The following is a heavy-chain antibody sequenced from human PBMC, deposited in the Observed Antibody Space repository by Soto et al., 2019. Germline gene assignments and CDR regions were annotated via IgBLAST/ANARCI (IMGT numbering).Heavy chain of an antibody. CDR1: GFPFSYAW. J-gene: IGHJ6*02. CDR3: TTDPSFEXAYCSSGSCYRSYGMDV. CDR2: IKSNTDGGAT. V-gene: IGHV3-15*01. D-gene: IGHD2-15*01. Sequence: GGSLRLSCAASGFPFSYAWIRWVRQPPGKGLEWVGRIKSNTDGGATDYAAPVKGRFTISRDDSKNTLYLQMNSLTTADTAVYYCTTDPSFEXAYCSSGSCYRSYGMDVWGQGTTVTVSS.